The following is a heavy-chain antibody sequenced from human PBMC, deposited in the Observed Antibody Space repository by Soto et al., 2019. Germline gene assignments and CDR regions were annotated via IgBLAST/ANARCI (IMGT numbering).Heavy chain of an antibody. D-gene: IGHD6-19*01. CDR3: AKAGGIAVPGAQLDY. CDR2: ISGSGGST. J-gene: IGHJ4*02. CDR1: GFTFSSYA. Sequence: EVQLLESGGGSVQPGGSLRLSCATSGFTFSSYAMSWVRQAPGKGLEWVSAISGSGGSTNYADSAEGRFTISRDNSKNTLYLQMSSLRAEDTAVYYCAKAGGIAVPGAQLDYGGQGTLVTVSS. V-gene: IGHV3-23*01.